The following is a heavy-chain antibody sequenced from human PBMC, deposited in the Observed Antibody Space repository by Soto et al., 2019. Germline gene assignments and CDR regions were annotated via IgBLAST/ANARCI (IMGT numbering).Heavy chain of an antibody. V-gene: IGHV3-7*01. D-gene: IGHD2-15*01. CDR2: IKEDGSEK. CDR1: GFTFSTYW. J-gene: IGHJ3*02. Sequence: GGSLRLSCAASGFTFSTYWMSWVRQAPGKGLEWLANIKEDGSEKYYVDSLKGRFTISRDNAKNSLYVQMNSLRVEDTAVYYCARGGIGYCSGGTCFYTAFDIWGQGSMVTVSS. CDR3: ARGGIGYCSGGTCFYTAFDI.